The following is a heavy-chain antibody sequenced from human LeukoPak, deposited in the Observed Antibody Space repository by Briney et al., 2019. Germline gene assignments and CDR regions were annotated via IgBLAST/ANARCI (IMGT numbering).Heavy chain of an antibody. CDR3: ARDGGDYDPPDY. D-gene: IGHD2-21*02. J-gene: IGHJ4*02. V-gene: IGHV1-69*04. CDR1: GGTFSSYA. CDR2: IIPILGIA. Sequence: ASVKVSCKASGGTFSSYAISWVRQAPGQGLEWMGRIIPILGIANYAQKFQGRVTVIADKSTSTAYMELSSLRSEDTAVYYCARDGGDYDPPDYWGQGTLVTVSS.